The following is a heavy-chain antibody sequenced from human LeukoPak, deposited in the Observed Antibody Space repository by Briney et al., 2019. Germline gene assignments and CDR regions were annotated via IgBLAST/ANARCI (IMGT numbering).Heavy chain of an antibody. Sequence: SETLSLTCAVYGGSFSGYYWSRIRQPPGKGLEWIGEINHSGSTNYNPSLKSRVTISVDTSKNQFSLKLSSVTAADTAVYYCARGYSSGWYLGGYYYMDVWGKGTTVTVSS. J-gene: IGHJ6*03. D-gene: IGHD6-19*01. CDR1: GGSFSGYY. CDR3: ARGYSSGWYLGGYYYMDV. V-gene: IGHV4-34*01. CDR2: INHSGST.